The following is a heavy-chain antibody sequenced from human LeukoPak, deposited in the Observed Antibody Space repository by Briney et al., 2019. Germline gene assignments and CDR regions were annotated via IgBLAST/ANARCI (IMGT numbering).Heavy chain of an antibody. CDR1: RASISSYY. V-gene: IGHV4-59*01. Sequence: PSETLSLTCTVSRASISSYYWSWIRQPPGKGLEWIGYIYYSGSTNYNPSLKSRVTISVDTSKNQFSLKLTSVTAADTAVYYCARGGSGNSGNWGQGTLVTVSS. CDR3: ARGGSGNSGN. J-gene: IGHJ4*02. D-gene: IGHD4-23*01. CDR2: IYYSGST.